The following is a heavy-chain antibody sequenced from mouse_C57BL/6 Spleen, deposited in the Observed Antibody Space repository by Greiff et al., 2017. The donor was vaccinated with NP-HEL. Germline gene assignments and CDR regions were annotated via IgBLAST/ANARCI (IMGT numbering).Heavy chain of an antibody. V-gene: IGHV1-69*01. CDR3: ARKDYDSFDY. CDR2: IDPSDSYT. Sequence: QVQLKQPGAELVMPGASVKLSCKASGYTFTSYWMHWVKQRPGQGLEWIGEIDPSDSYTNYNQKFKGKSTLTVDKSSSTAYMQLSSLTSEDSAVYYCARKDYDSFDYWGQGTTLTVSS. J-gene: IGHJ2*01. CDR1: GYTFTSYW. D-gene: IGHD2-4*01.